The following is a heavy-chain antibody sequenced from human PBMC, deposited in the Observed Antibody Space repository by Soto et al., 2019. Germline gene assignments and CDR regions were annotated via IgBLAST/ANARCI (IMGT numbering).Heavy chain of an antibody. J-gene: IGHJ4*02. CDR2: INHSGST. V-gene: IGHV4-34*01. CDR1: GGSFSGYY. D-gene: IGHD2-15*01. Sequence: QVQLQQWGAGLLKPSETLSLTCAVYGGSFSGYYWSWIRQPPGKGLEWIGEINHSGSTNYNPSLKSRVTISVDTSKNQFSLKLSSVTAADTAVYYCARAAPRYCSGGSCYSGWDYWGQGTLVTVSS. CDR3: ARAAPRYCSGGSCYSGWDY.